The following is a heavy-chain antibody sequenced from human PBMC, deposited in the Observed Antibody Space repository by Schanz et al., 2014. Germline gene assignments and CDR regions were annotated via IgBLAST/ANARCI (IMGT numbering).Heavy chain of an antibody. V-gene: IGHV3-11*03. D-gene: IGHD1-26*01. CDR2: INTGSNYI. CDR1: GFSFSDYY. Sequence: PGGSLRLSCAASGFSFSDYYMSWIRQAPGKGLEWISFINTGSNYINYADSVKGRFTISRDNTKNSLFLQLNSLRAEDTAVYYCARNRGSGGQNWYFDLWGRGTRVTVSS. J-gene: IGHJ2*01. CDR3: ARNRGSGGQNWYFDL.